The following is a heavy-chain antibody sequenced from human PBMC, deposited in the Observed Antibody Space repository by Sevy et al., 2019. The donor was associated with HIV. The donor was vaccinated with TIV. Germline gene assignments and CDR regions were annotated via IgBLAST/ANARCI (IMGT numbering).Heavy chain of an antibody. CDR2: INPNSGGT. Sequence: ASVKVSCKASGYTFTGYYVHWVRQAPGQGLECMGWINPNSGGTYYAQKFQDRVTMTRDTSISTAYMELSRLSADDTAVYYCATGVAARPSDYWGQGTLVTVSS. J-gene: IGHJ4*02. CDR1: GYTFTGYY. CDR3: ATGVAARPSDY. D-gene: IGHD6-6*01. V-gene: IGHV1-2*02.